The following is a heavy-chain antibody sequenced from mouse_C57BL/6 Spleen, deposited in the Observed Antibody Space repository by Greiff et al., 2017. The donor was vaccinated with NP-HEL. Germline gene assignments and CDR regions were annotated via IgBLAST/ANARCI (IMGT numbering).Heavy chain of an antibody. CDR2: IYPGDGDT. J-gene: IGHJ2*01. CDR3: ARWDYGSSFFDY. V-gene: IGHV1-82*01. Sequence: QVQLKESGPELVKPGASVKISCKASGYAFSSSWMNWVKQRPGKGLEWIGRIYPGDGDTTSNGTGKSKATLTADNSSSTASMQLSSLTSEDSAVYCCARWDYGSSFFDYWGQGTTLTVSS. D-gene: IGHD1-1*01. CDR1: GYAFSSSW.